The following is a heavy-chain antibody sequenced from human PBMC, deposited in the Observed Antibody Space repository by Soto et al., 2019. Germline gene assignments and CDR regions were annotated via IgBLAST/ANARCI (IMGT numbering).Heavy chain of an antibody. CDR2: IYHSGST. J-gene: IGHJ4*02. CDR1: GGSISSGGYS. D-gene: IGHD4-17*01. V-gene: IGHV4-30-2*01. Sequence: PSETLSLTCAVSGGSISSGGYSWSWIRQPPGKGLEWIGYIYHSGSTYYNPSLKSRVTISVDRSKNQFSLKLSSVTAADTAVYYCARVTRDYAADYWGQGTLVTVSS. CDR3: ARVTRDYAADY.